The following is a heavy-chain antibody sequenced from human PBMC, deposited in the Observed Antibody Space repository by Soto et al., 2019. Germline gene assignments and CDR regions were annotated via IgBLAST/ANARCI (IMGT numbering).Heavy chain of an antibody. CDR3: ARVGSSGWSPDY. CDR1: GGSISGHY. Sequence: SETLSLTCTVSGGSISGHYWIWIRQRPGEVMEWIGYIFYSGSTTYNNNPSLKSRVTISVDTSKNQFSLRLSSVTAADTAVYYCARVGSSGWSPDYWGKGTLVTVSS. V-gene: IGHV4-59*11. CDR2: IFYSGSTTY. J-gene: IGHJ4*02. D-gene: IGHD6-19*01.